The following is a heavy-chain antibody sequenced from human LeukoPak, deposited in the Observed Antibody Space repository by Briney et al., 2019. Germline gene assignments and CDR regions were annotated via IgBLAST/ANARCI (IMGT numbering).Heavy chain of an antibody. D-gene: IGHD4-23*01. CDR3: ATGRWSFDY. J-gene: IGHJ4*02. Sequence: GASVKVSCKASGYTFTNYYMHWVRQAPGQGLEWMGIVNPSDGGTSYAQQFRGRVTMTRDTSTSTVYMELSSLRSEDTAVYYCATGRWSFDYWGRGTLVTVSS. CDR2: VNPSDGGT. V-gene: IGHV1-46*01. CDR1: GYTFTNYY.